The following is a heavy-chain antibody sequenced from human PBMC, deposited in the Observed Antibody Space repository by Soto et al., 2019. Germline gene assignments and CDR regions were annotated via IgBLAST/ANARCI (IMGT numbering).Heavy chain of an antibody. D-gene: IGHD5-12*01. CDR3: AKVLKGGGYNPNWFDP. CDR1: GFTFSSYA. Sequence: GGSLRLSCAASGFTFSSYAMSWVRQAPGKGLEWVSAISGSGGSTYYADSVKGRFTISRDNSKNTLYLQMNSLRAEDTAVYYCAKVLKGGGYNPNWFDPWRQGTLVTVSS. J-gene: IGHJ5*02. V-gene: IGHV3-23*01. CDR2: ISGSGGST.